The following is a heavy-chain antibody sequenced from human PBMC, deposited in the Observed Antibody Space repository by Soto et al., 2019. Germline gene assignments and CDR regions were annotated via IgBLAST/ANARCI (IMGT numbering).Heavy chain of an antibody. CDR3: AMEYCSSTSCYRDY. Sequence: QVQLVQSGAEVKKPGSSVKVSCKASGGTFSSYTISWVRQAPGQGLEWMGRIIPILGIANYAQKFQGRVTIPADKXXRTAYMELSSLRSEDTAVYYCAMEYCSSTSCYRDYWGQGTLVTVSS. D-gene: IGHD2-2*02. V-gene: IGHV1-69*02. CDR2: IIPILGIA. CDR1: GGTFSSYT. J-gene: IGHJ4*02.